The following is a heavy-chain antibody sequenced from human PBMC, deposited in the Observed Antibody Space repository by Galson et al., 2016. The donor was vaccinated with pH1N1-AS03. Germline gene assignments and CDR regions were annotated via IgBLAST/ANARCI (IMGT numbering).Heavy chain of an antibody. J-gene: IGHJ3*02. CDR1: GFIFTHYS. V-gene: IGHV3-30-3*01. D-gene: IGHD6-13*01. Sequence: SLRLSCAASGFIFTHYSMHWVRQAPGKGLEWVAVMSYEGTTTYYADSVKGRFTISRDNSKYTLYLQMNSLRTEDTALYYCAREEGGFGSNWLQTDAFDIWGQGTMVTVSS. CDR2: MSYEGTTT. CDR3: AREEGGFGSNWLQTDAFDI.